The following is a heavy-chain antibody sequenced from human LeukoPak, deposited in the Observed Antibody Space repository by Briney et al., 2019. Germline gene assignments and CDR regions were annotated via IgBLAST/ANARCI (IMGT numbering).Heavy chain of an antibody. D-gene: IGHD3-10*01. J-gene: IGHJ4*02. CDR3: ARRYYGSSSFDY. CDR2: IYYSGST. Sequence: SETLSLTCTVSGGSISSSNYYWGWIRQPPGKGLEWIGSIYYSGSTHYYPSLKSRVTISVDTSKNQFSLKVSSVTAADTAVYYCARRYYGSSSFDYWGQGTLVTVSS. CDR1: GGSISSSNYY. V-gene: IGHV4-39*01.